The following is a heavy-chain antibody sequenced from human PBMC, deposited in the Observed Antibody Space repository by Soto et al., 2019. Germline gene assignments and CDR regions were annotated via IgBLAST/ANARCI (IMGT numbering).Heavy chain of an antibody. Sequence: QVQLQESGPGLVKPSETLSLTCTVSGDSISNNYWSWIRQPPGKGLEWIGYIYYSGSTNYNPSLKGRVTISVDTSKNQCSGEVSCVTVADTAVEYCARQGGELWPLNIAYWGQGTLVTVSS. J-gene: IGHJ4*02. CDR1: GDSISNNY. V-gene: IGHV4-59*08. CDR2: IYYSGST. CDR3: ARQGGELWPLNIAY. D-gene: IGHD3-16*01.